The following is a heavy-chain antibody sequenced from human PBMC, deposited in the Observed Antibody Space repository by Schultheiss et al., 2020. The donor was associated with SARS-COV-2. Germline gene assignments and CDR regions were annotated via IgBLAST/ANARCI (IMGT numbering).Heavy chain of an antibody. CDR3: ARDTIYDSSGYSSGGGMDV. J-gene: IGHJ6*02. Sequence: SETLSLTCAVSGGSISSGGYSWSWIRQPPGKGLEWIGYIYHSGSTYYNPSLKSRVTISVDRSKNQFSLKLSSVTAADTAVYYCARDTIYDSSGYSSGGGMDVWGQGTTVTVSS. CDR1: GGSISSGGYS. V-gene: IGHV4-30-2*01. CDR2: IYHSGST. D-gene: IGHD3-22*01.